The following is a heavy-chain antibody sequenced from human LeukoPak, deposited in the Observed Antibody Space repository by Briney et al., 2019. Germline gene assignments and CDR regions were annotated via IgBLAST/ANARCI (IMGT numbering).Heavy chain of an antibody. CDR1: GGTFSSYA. CDR2: FDPEDGET. Sequence: ASVTVSCTASGGTFSSYAISWVRQAPGKGLEWMGGFDPEDGETIYAQKFQGRVTMTEDTSTDTAYMELSSLRSEDTAVYYCAXXXXXXYXGMDVWGQGTTVTVSS. CDR3: AXXXXXXYXGMDV. V-gene: IGHV1-24*01. J-gene: IGHJ6*02.